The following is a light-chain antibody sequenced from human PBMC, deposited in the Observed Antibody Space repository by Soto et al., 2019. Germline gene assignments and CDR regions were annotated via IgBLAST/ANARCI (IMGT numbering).Light chain of an antibody. Sequence: QSALTQPASVSGSPGQSITISCTGTSSDVGGYNYVSWYQQHPGKAPKLMIYEVSNRPSGVSNRFSGSKSGNTASLTISGLQAEDEADYYCSSYTTSSTYVFGNGPKVT. CDR2: EVS. J-gene: IGLJ1*01. CDR1: SSDVGGYNY. V-gene: IGLV2-14*01. CDR3: SSYTTSSTYV.